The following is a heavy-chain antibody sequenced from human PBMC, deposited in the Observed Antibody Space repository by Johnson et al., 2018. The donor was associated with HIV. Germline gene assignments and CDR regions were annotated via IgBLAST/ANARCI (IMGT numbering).Heavy chain of an antibody. CDR3: AIATWGRALLWFREHRDHAFDI. V-gene: IGHV3-30*04. Sequence: QVQLVESGGGVVQPGRSLRLSCAASGFTFSSYAMHWVRQAPGKGLEWVAVISYDGSNKYYADSVKGRFTISRDNSKNTLYLQMNSLRAEDTAVYYCAIATWGRALLWFREHRDHAFDIWGQGTMVTVSS. J-gene: IGHJ3*02. D-gene: IGHD3-10*01. CDR2: ISYDGSNK. CDR1: GFTFSSYA.